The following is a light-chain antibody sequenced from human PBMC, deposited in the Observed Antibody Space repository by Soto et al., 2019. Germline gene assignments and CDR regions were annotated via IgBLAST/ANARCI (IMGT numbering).Light chain of an antibody. J-gene: IGKJ1*01. Sequence: EAVLTQSPGTLSLSPGERATLSCRAGQTIYSNVAWYQQRPGQAPRLLIYRASTRATGVPARFSGSGSGTEFTLTISGLQSEDFALYYCQQYQNLWTFGQGTKVDIK. CDR3: QQYQNLWT. CDR1: QTIYSN. V-gene: IGKV3-15*01. CDR2: RAS.